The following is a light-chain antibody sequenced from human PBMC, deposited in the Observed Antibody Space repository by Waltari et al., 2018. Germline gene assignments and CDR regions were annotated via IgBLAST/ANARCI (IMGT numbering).Light chain of an antibody. CDR1: PSISSY. CDR2: AAS. V-gene: IGKV1-39*01. Sequence: DIQMTHSPSSLSASVGDRVTITCRASPSISSYLNCYQQKPGKAPKLLIYAASSLQSGVPSRFSGSGSGTDFTLTISSLQPEDFATYYCQQSYSTPPTFGQGTKVEIK. CDR3: QQSYSTPPT. J-gene: IGKJ1*01.